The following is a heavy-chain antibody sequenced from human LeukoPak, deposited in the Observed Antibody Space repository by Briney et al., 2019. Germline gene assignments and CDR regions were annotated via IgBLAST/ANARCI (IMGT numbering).Heavy chain of an antibody. V-gene: IGHV4-59*08. J-gene: IGHJ4*02. CDR2: IYYSGST. Sequence: SETLSLTCTVSGGSISSYYWSWIRQPPGKGLEWIGYIYYSGSTNYNPPLKSRVTISVDTSKNQFSLKLSSVTAADTAVYYCARQLYSYGTKFDYWGQGTLVTVSS. CDR3: ARQLYSYGTKFDY. CDR1: GGSISSYY. D-gene: IGHD5-18*01.